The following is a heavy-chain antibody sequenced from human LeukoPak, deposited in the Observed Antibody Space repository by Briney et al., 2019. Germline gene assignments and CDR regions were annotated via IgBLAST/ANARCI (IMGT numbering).Heavy chain of an antibody. D-gene: IGHD6-13*01. Sequence: PGGSLRLSCAASGFTFSNYAMSWVRQAPGKGLEWVSAISGSGDTTYYADSLKGRFPISRDNSKNTLYLQMNSLTAEDTAVYYCAKAVNSSSWYPINWFDPWGQGTLVTVSS. CDR1: GFTFSNYA. CDR2: ISGSGDTT. J-gene: IGHJ5*02. V-gene: IGHV3-23*01. CDR3: AKAVNSSSWYPINWFDP.